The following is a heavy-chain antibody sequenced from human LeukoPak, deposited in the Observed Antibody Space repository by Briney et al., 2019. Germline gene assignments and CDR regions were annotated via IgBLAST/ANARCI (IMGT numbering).Heavy chain of an antibody. CDR3: ARHYSGSFDY. V-gene: IGHV4-39*01. Sequence: SETLSLTCTVSGGSISSSSYYWGWIRQPPGKGLEWIGSIYYSGSTYYNPSLKSRVTISVDTSKNQFSLKLSSVTAADTAVYCCARHYSGSFDYWGQGTLVTVSS. J-gene: IGHJ4*02. CDR1: GGSISSSSYY. D-gene: IGHD1-26*01. CDR2: IYYSGST.